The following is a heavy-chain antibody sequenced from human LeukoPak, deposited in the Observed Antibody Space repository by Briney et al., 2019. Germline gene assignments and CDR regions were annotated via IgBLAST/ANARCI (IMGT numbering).Heavy chain of an antibody. CDR3: ARDRGLYGSGSYYAFDY. D-gene: IGHD3-10*01. CDR1: GGSITSGNYY. V-gene: IGHV4-61*01. CDR2: IYYSGST. Sequence: SETLSLTCTVSGGSITSGNYYWSWIRQHPGKGLEWIGYIYYSGSTNYNPSLKSRVTISVDTSKNQFSLKLSSVTAADTAVYYCARDRGLYGSGSYYAFDYWGQGTLVTVSS. J-gene: IGHJ4*02.